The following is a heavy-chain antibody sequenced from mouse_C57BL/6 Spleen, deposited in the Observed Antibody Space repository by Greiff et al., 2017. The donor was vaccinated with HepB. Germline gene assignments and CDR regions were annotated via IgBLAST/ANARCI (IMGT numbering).Heavy chain of an antibody. CDR1: GFSLTSYG. CDR3: ASHFAWFAY. J-gene: IGHJ3*01. CDR2: IWSGGST. Sequence: VKLQESGPGLVQPSQSLSITCTVSGFSLTSYGVHWVRQSPGKGLEWLGVIWSGGSTDYNAAFISRLSISKDNSKSQVFFKMNSLQADDTAIYYCASHFAWFAYWGQGTLVTVSA. V-gene: IGHV2-2*01.